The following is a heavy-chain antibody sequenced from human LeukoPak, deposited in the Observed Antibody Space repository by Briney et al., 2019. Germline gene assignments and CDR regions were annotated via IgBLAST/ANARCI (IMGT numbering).Heavy chain of an antibody. Sequence: SGTLSLTCTVSGDSINSLDLWSWVRQPPGKGLEWIGEMYLSGTTHSNPSVKSRVTISIDKSKNQFLLNLSSVTAADTAAYYCAGLVGRYSSGLYYYYFDYWGQGTLVTVSS. D-gene: IGHD3-22*01. CDR3: AGLVGRYSSGLYYYYFDY. CDR1: GDSINSLDL. CDR2: MYLSGTT. J-gene: IGHJ4*02. V-gene: IGHV4-4*02.